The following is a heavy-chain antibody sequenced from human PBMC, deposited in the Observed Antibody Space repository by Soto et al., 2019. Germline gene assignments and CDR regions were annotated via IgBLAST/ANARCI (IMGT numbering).Heavy chain of an antibody. V-gene: IGHV4-30-4*01. D-gene: IGHD3-10*01. J-gene: IGHJ5*02. CDR1: GGSINSGDHY. CDR3: ASRISLGRAPWGFHP. CDR2: IYYSGST. Sequence: PSETLSLTCTVSGGSINSGDHYWTWIRQTPGKGLEWIGHIYYSGSTYYNPSLKSRLLISLDTSKNQFSLNLTSVTAADTAVYYCASRISLGRAPWGFHPWGQGTLVTVSS.